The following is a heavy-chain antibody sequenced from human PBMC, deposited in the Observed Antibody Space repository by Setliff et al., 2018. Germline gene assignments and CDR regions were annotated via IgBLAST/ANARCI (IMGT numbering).Heavy chain of an antibody. V-gene: IGHV3-30*03. CDR2: ISHEGSTK. CDR3: ARGNFYYFDRTGRGPNWFDP. Sequence: PGGSLRLSCAASGFTLSGYGMHWVRQAPGKGLEWVAIISHEGSTKYYADSVKGRFAISRDNSKNTVYLQMNSLTAEDTAVYYCARGNFYYFDRTGRGPNWFDPWGQGTLVTVSS. D-gene: IGHD3-22*01. J-gene: IGHJ5*02. CDR1: GFTLSGYG.